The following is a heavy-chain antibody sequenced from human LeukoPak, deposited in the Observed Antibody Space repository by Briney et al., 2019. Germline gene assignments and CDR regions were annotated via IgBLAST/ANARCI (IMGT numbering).Heavy chain of an antibody. D-gene: IGHD2-15*01. Sequence: GGSLRLSCTASGFTFGDYAINWVRQAPGKGLEWVGFISSKGYGGTTEYAAPVKGRFTTSRDDSKSIAYLQMNSLKTEDTAVYYCAGGRTGGLNWFDPWGQGTLVTASS. CDR1: GFTFGDYA. CDR2: ISSKGYGGTT. CDR3: AGGRTGGLNWFDP. J-gene: IGHJ5*02. V-gene: IGHV3-49*04.